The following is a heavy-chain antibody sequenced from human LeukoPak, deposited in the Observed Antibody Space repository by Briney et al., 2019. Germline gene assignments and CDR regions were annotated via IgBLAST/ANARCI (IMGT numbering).Heavy chain of an antibody. CDR3: AREGTGTD. D-gene: IGHD3-10*01. Sequence: GGSLRLSCAASGFSFSGYYMSWIRQAPGKGLEWVAYITPSGTTKTYADSVEGRFFISRDNAQSSVTLDMNSLRVEDTGVYYCAREGTGTDWGQGTWVTVSS. V-gene: IGHV3-11*04. J-gene: IGHJ3*01. CDR1: GFSFSGYY. CDR2: ITPSGTTK.